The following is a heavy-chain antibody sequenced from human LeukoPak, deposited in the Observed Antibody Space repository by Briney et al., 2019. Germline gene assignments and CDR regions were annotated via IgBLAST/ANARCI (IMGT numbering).Heavy chain of an antibody. V-gene: IGHV3-21*04. Sequence: PGGSLRLSCVVSGFTFSSYSMNWVRQAPGKGLEWVSSISNSGGYIYSADSVKGRFTISRDNARNSLFLQMNSLRVEDTAIYYCARGGSYPGCWGQGTLVTVSS. CDR2: ISNSGGYI. CDR1: GFTFSSYS. J-gene: IGHJ4*02. CDR3: ARGGSYPGC. D-gene: IGHD1-26*01.